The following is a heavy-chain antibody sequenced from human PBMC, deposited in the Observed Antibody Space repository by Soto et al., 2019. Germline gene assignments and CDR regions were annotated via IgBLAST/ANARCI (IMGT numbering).Heavy chain of an antibody. J-gene: IGHJ4*02. V-gene: IGHV5-51*01. CDR3: ARDGLSSSSSLDY. CDR1: GYSFSDYW. D-gene: IGHD6-6*01. Sequence: EVQLVPSGAEVKKPGESLKISCQGSGYSFSDYWIAWVRQMPGKGLEWMGIIYPGDSDTRYSPSLQDQVTMSVDKSIRTAYLQWSSLKASDTAMYYCARDGLSSSSSLDYWGQGTLVTVSS. CDR2: IYPGDSDT.